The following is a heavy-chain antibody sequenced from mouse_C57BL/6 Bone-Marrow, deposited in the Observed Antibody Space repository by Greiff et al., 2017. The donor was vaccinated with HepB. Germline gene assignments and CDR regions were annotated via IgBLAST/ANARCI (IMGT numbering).Heavy chain of an antibody. J-gene: IGHJ2*01. CDR2: IDPSDSYT. Sequence: VKLQQPGAELVRPGTSVKLSCKASGYTFTSYWMHWVKQRPGQGLEWIGVIDPSDSYTNYNQKFKGKATLTVDTSSSTAYMQLSSLTSEDSAVYYCARWLLRGYWGQGTTLTVSS. CDR1: GYTFTSYW. D-gene: IGHD2-3*01. CDR3: ARWLLRGY. V-gene: IGHV1-59*01.